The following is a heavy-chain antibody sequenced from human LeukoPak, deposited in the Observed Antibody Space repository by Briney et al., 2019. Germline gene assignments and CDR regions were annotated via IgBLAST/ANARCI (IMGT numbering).Heavy chain of an antibody. J-gene: IGHJ4*02. CDR2: IYDPGTT. Sequence: PSQTLSLTCTVSGGSISSGDYYWSWIRQPPGKGLEWIGYIYDPGTTYYNPSLKSRVTNPSLESRVTISVDTSKNQFSLKLSSVSAADTAVYYCARGNYASAWSSLGYWGQGTLVTVSS. CDR3: ARGNYASAWSSLGY. CDR1: GGSISSGDYY. D-gene: IGHD6-19*01. V-gene: IGHV4-30-4*01.